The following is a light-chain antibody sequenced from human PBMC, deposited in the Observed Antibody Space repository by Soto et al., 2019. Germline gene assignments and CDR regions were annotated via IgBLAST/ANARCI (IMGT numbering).Light chain of an antibody. CDR1: SSDVGTYNY. J-gene: IGLJ3*02. V-gene: IGLV2-8*01. CDR2: EVT. CDR3: SSHAASGV. Sequence: QSARTQPPSASGSHGQSVTISCTGTSSDVGTYNYVSWYQHHPGKAPKLIIYEVTNRPSGVPDRFSGSKSGNTASLTVSGLQPEDEANYYCSSHAASGVFGGGTNLTVL.